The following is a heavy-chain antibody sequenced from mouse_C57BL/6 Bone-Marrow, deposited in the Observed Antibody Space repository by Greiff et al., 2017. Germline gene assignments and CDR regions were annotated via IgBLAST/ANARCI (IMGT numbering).Heavy chain of an antibody. Sequence: QVQLQQSGAELVRPGTSVKVSCKASGYAFTNYLIEWVKQRPGQGLEWIGVINPGSGGTNYNEKFKGKATLTADKSSSTAYMQLSSLTSEDSAVYVCAREGETHWYFDVWGTGTTVTVSS. CDR3: AREGETHWYFDV. V-gene: IGHV1-54*01. CDR2: INPGSGGT. J-gene: IGHJ1*03. CDR1: GYAFTNYL.